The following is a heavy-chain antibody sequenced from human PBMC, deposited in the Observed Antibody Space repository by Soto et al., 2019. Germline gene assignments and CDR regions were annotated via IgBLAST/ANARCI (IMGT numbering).Heavy chain of an antibody. CDR2: IVVGSGNT. CDR1: GFIFTSSA. CDR3: AAYIVVVPAAKVNSGFDI. J-gene: IGHJ3*02. V-gene: IGHV1-58*01. D-gene: IGHD2-2*01. Sequence: KVSCKASGFIFTSSAVQWVRQARGQRLEWIGWIVVGSGNTNYAQKFQERVTITRDMSTSTAYMELSSLRSEDTAVYYCAAYIVVVPAAKVNSGFDIWGQGTMVTVSS.